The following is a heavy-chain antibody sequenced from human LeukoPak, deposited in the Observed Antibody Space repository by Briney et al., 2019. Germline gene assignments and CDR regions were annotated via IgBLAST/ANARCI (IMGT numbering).Heavy chain of an antibody. V-gene: IGHV3-53*01. CDR2: IYSGRST. CDR3: ASGSGSYRTRYYYMDV. D-gene: IGHD3-10*01. CDR1: GFTVSTYY. J-gene: IGHJ6*03. Sequence: GGSLRLSCAASGFTVSTYYMSGGLHAPAKGLEGGSVIYSGRSTYYADSVKGRFTISRTNSKTTLYLQMNSPRAEDTAVYYCASGSGSYRTRYYYMDVWGTGTTVTVSS.